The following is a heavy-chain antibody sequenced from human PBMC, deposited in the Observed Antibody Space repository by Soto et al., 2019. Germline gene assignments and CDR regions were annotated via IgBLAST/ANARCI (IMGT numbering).Heavy chain of an antibody. CDR3: ARGHVLLWFGELRYNWFEP. J-gene: IGHJ5*02. CDR1: GGSISSYY. CDR2: IYYSGST. Sequence: SETLSLTCTVSGGSISSYYWSWIRQPPGKGLEWIGYIYYSGSTNHNPSLKSRVTISVDTSKNQFSLKLSSVTAADTAVYYCARGHVLLWFGELRYNWFEPWGQGTRVTVSS. D-gene: IGHD3-10*01. V-gene: IGHV4-59*01.